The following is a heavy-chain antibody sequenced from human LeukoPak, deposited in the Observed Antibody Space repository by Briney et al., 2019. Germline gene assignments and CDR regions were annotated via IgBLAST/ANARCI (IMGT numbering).Heavy chain of an antibody. D-gene: IGHD5-18*01. CDR2: ISYDGSNK. Sequence: GGSLRLSCAASGFTFSSYAMHWVRQAPGKGLEWVAVISYDGSNKYYADSVKGRFTISRDNSKNTLYLQMNSLRAEDTAVYYCARGAEYSYGLPYDYWGQGTLVTASS. J-gene: IGHJ4*02. V-gene: IGHV3-30-3*01. CDR1: GFTFSSYA. CDR3: ARGAEYSYGLPYDY.